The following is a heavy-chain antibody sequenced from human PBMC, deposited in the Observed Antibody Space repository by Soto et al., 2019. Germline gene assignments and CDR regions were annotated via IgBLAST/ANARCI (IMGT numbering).Heavy chain of an antibody. J-gene: IGHJ3*02. CDR1: GDSVSSNSAA. CDR3: ARTLLAVAGTIPPHAFDI. V-gene: IGHV6-1*01. Sequence: SQTLSLTYAISGDSVSSNSAAWNWIRQSPSRGLEWLGRTYYRSKWYNDYAVSVKSRITINPDTSKNQFSLQLNSVTPEDTAVDYCARTLLAVAGTIPPHAFDIWGQGTMVTVSS. CDR2: TYYRSKWYN. D-gene: IGHD6-19*01.